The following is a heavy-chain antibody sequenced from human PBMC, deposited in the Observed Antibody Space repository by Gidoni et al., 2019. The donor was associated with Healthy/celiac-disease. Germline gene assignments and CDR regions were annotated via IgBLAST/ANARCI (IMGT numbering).Heavy chain of an antibody. V-gene: IGHV3-20*01. CDR3: ARRYCSGGSCWYFDY. J-gene: IGHJ4*02. Sequence: EVQLVESGGGVVRPGGSLRLSCAATGFTLDDYVMSWVRQAPGTGLEWVSGMNWNGGSTGYADSVKGRFTISRDNAKNSLYLQMNSLRAEDTALYHCARRYCSGGSCWYFDYWVQGPLVTVSS. D-gene: IGHD2-15*01. CDR1: GFTLDDYV. CDR2: MNWNGGST.